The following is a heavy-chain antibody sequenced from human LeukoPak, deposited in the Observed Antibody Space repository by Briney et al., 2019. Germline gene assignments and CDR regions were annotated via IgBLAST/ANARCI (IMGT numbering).Heavy chain of an antibody. CDR2: ISSSSSYI. J-gene: IGHJ4*02. Sequence: GGSLRLSCAASGFTFSSYSMNWVRQAPGKGLEWVSSISSSSSYIYYADSVKGRFTISRDNAKNSLYLQMNSLRAEDTAVYYCASVDTAMNGIDYWGQGTLVIVSS. CDR3: ASVDTAMNGIDY. CDR1: GFTFSSYS. D-gene: IGHD5-18*01. V-gene: IGHV3-21*01.